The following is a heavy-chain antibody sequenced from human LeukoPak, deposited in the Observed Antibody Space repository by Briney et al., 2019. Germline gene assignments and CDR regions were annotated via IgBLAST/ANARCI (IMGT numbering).Heavy chain of an antibody. CDR3: SRDHLFSYYGSGSYNPEPNY. CDR1: GFTFGDYG. CDR2: IRSKAYGGTT. Sequence: GGSLRPSCTASGFTFGDYGMSWFRQAPGKGLEWVGFIRSKAYGGTTEYAASVKGRFTISRDDSKSIAYLQMNSLKTEDTAVYFCSRDHLFSYYGSGSYNPEPNYWGQGTLVTVSS. D-gene: IGHD3-10*01. J-gene: IGHJ4*02. V-gene: IGHV3-49*03.